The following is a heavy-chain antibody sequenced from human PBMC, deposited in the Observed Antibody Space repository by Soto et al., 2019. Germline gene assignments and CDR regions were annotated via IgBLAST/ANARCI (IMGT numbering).Heavy chain of an antibody. CDR2: INAGNGNT. V-gene: IGHV1-3*01. D-gene: IGHD3-22*01. CDR3: ARDYYESSGYYFYFDY. Sequence: AASVKVSCKASGYTFTSYAMHWVRQAPGQRLEWMGWINAGNGNTEYSQKFQGRVTITRDTSASTAYMELSSLRSEDTAVYYCARDYYESSGYYFYFDYWGQGTLVTVSS. J-gene: IGHJ4*02. CDR1: GYTFTSYA.